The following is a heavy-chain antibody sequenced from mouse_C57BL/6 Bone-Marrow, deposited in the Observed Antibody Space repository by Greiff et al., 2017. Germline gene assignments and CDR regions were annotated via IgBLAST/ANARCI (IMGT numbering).Heavy chain of an antibody. CDR1: GFTFSSYA. J-gene: IGHJ4*01. CDR3: ARDYLRRAMDY. D-gene: IGHD1-1*01. Sequence: EVQRVESGGGLVKPGGSLKLSCAASGFTFSSYAMSWVRQTPEKRPEWVATISDGGSYTYYPDNVKGRFTISRDNAKNNLYLQMSHLKSEDTAMYYCARDYLRRAMDYWGQGTSVTVSS. V-gene: IGHV5-4*01. CDR2: ISDGGSYT.